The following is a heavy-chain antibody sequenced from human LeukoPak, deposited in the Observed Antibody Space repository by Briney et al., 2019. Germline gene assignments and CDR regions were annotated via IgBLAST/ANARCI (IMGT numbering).Heavy chain of an antibody. CDR1: GFTVSSNY. J-gene: IGHJ3*02. CDR3: AREVGNYDYVWGSYRPDAFDI. CDR2: IYSGGST. V-gene: IGHV3-53*04. D-gene: IGHD3-16*02. Sequence: PGGSLRLSCAASGFTVSSNYMSWVRQAPGKGLEWVSVIYSGGSTYYADSVKGRFTISRHNSKNTLYLQMNSLRAEDTAVYYCAREVGNYDYVWGSYRPDAFDIWGQGTMVTVSS.